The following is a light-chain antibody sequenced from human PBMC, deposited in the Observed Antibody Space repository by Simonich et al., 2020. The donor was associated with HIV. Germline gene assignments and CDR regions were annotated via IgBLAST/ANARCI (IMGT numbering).Light chain of an antibody. J-gene: IGKJ1*01. CDR3: QQYYSTPQT. CDR2: WAS. V-gene: IGKV4-1*01. CDR1: QSLLSRSNNKNY. Sequence: DIVMTQSPDSLAVSLGERATINCKSSQSLLSRSNNKNYLAWYQQKAGQPPYLLIYWASTRESGVPDRFSGSGSGTDFTLTINSLQAEDVAVYYCQQYYSTPQTFGQGTKVEIK.